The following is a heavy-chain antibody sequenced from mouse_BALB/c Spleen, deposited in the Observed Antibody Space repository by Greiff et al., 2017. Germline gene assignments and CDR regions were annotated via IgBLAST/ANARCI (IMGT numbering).Heavy chain of an antibody. D-gene: IGHD3-1*01. V-gene: IGHV3-2*02. CDR1: GYSITSDYA. Sequence: EVQRVESGPGLVKPSQSLSLTCTVTGYSITSDYAWNWIRQFPGNKLEWMGYISYSGSTSYNPSLKSRISITRDTSKNQFFLQLNSVTTEDTATYYCAREEEIGAYAMDYWGQGTSVTVSS. J-gene: IGHJ4*01. CDR2: ISYSGST. CDR3: AREEEIGAYAMDY.